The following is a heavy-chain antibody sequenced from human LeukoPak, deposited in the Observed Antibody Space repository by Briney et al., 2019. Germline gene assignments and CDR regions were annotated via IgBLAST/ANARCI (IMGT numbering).Heavy chain of an antibody. D-gene: IGHD4-17*01. CDR3: AREAVTVTTEPVSLYGMDV. V-gene: IGHV4-31*03. J-gene: IGHJ6*02. Sequence: PSQTLSLTCTVSGGSISSGGYYWSWIRQHPGKGLEWIGYIYYSGSTYYNPSLKSRVTISVDTSKNQFSLKLSSVTAADTAVYYCAREAVTVTTEPVSLYGMDVWGQGTTVTVSS. CDR1: GGSISSGGYY. CDR2: IYYSGST.